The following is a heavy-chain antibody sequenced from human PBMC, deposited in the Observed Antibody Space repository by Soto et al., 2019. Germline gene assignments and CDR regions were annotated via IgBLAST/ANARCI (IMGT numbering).Heavy chain of an antibody. Sequence: QLHLVQSGAVVKKPGASVTVSCSASGYPVTAYYMHWVRQAPGRGLEWMGGINPATGAAKYTQTCQGRVTMTRDTSTSTVFMELSCLTSADAAVFYCARGGGVGVAGSAAFDMWGQGTLVTVSS. CDR1: GYPVTAYY. CDR2: INPATGAA. J-gene: IGHJ3*02. D-gene: IGHD3-3*01. V-gene: IGHV1-2*02. CDR3: ARGGGVGVAGSAAFDM.